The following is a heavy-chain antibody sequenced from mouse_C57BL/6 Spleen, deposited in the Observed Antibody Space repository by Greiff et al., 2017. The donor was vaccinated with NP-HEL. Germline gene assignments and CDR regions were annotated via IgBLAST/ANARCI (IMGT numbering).Heavy chain of an antibody. V-gene: IGHV1-59*01. J-gene: IGHJ4*01. D-gene: IGHD2-4*01. CDR2: IDPSDSST. CDR1: GYTFTSYW. CDR3: ARPIYYDYDDAMDY. Sequence: QVQLQQPGAELVRPGTSVQLSCKASGYTFTSYWMHWVKQRPGPGLEWIGVIDPSDSSTNYNQQFKGKATLTVDTSSSTAYMQLSSLTSEDSAVYYCARPIYYDYDDAMDYWGQGTSVTVSS.